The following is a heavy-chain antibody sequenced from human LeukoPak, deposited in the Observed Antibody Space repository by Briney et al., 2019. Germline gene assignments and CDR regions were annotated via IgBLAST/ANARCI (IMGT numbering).Heavy chain of an antibody. D-gene: IGHD6-13*01. CDR2: ISSSSSTI. J-gene: IGHJ3*02. CDR3: ARDLFAAAGLDALDI. V-gene: IGHV3-48*02. Sequence: GGSLRLSCAASGFTSSSYSMNWVRQAPGKGLEWVSYISSSSSTIYYADSVKGRFTISRDNAKNSLYLQMNSLRDEDTAVYYCARDLFAAAGLDALDIWGQGTMVTVSS. CDR1: GFTSSSYS.